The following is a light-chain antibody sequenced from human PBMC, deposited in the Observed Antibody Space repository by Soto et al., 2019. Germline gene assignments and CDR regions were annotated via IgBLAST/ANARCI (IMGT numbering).Light chain of an antibody. CDR1: QSISRW. Sequence: DIQMTQSPSTLSASVGDRVTITCRASQSISRWVAWYQQKPGKAPKLLIYKASSLESGVPSRFSGSGSGTEFTLTISSLQPDDFATYYCQQYNSYPLPFGGGTKVELK. J-gene: IGKJ4*01. CDR2: KAS. CDR3: QQYNSYPLP. V-gene: IGKV1-5*03.